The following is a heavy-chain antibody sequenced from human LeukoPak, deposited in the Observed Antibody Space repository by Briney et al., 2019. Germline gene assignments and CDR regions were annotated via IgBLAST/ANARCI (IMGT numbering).Heavy chain of an antibody. D-gene: IGHD1-26*01. V-gene: IGHV4-59*01. CDR2: IYYSGST. Sequence: SETLSLTCTVSGGSISSYYWSWIRQPPGKGLEWIGYIYYSGSTNYNPSLKSRVTISVDTSKNQFSLKLSSVTAAGTAVYYCARESSGTFDIWGQGTMVTVSS. CDR1: GGSISSYY. J-gene: IGHJ3*02. CDR3: ARESSGTFDI.